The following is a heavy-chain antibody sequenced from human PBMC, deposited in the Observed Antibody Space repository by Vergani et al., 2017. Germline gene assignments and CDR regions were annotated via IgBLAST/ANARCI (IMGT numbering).Heavy chain of an antibody. V-gene: IGHV4-61*02. D-gene: IGHD3-22*01. CDR2: ISNSGSA. Sequence: QLQLQESGPGLVRPSETLSLTCSVSGASISSGPFFWSWIRQPAGKGLEWIGRISNSGSAKYNSSLRSRVTISVDTANNQFSLKLRSLTVADTAVYYCVREDVLYYDSYGDSAGVFDSWGQGTLVTVSS. CDR3: VREDVLYYDSYGDSAGVFDS. CDR1: GASISSGPFF. J-gene: IGHJ5*01.